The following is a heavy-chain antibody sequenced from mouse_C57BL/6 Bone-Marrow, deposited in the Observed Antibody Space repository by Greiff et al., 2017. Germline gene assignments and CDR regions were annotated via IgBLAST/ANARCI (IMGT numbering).Heavy chain of an antibody. CDR2: IYPGSGST. CDR1: GYTFTSYW. Sequence: QVQLQQPGAELVKPGASVKMSCKASGYTFTSYWITWVKQRPGQGLEWIGDIYPGSGSTNYNEKFKSKATLTVDTSSSTAYMQLSSLTSEDSAVYYCARYYYYDYDRDYWGQGTTLTVSS. D-gene: IGHD2-4*01. V-gene: IGHV1-55*01. J-gene: IGHJ2*01. CDR3: ARYYYYDYDRDY.